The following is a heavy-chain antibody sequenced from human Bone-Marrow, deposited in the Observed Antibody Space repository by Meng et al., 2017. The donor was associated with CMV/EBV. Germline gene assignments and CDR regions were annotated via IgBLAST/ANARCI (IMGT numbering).Heavy chain of an antibody. D-gene: IGHD3-10*01. CDR2: IYSGGSST. J-gene: IGHJ6*01. CDR1: GFTFSGSW. V-gene: IGHV3-NL1*01. CDR3: AKGGYAGEDFYAMDV. Sequence: GGSLRLSCAASGFTFSGSWMHWVCQAPEKGLEWVSVIYSGGSSTYYADSVKGRFTISRDNSKNTLYLQMKSLRAEDTAVYYCAKGGYAGEDFYAMDVWGQGTAVTVSS.